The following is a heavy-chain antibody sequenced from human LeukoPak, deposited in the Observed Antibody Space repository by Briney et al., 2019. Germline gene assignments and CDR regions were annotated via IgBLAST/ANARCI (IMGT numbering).Heavy chain of an antibody. CDR1: GYTFTGYY. CDR3: ARDHSLLWFGETPDAFDI. D-gene: IGHD3-10*01. Sequence: ASVKVSCKASGYTFTGYYMHWVRRAPGQGLEWMGWINPNSGGTSYAQKFQGRVTMTRDTSISTAYMELSRLRSDDTAVYYCARDHSLLWFGETPDAFDIWGQGTMVTVSS. J-gene: IGHJ3*02. V-gene: IGHV1-2*02. CDR2: INPNSGGT.